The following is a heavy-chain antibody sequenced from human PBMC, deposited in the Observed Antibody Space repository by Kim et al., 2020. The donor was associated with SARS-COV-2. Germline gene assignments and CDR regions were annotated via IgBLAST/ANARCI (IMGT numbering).Heavy chain of an antibody. CDR3: ARVKRYYYDSSGYWFDP. CDR2: ISSSGSTI. J-gene: IGHJ5*02. V-gene: IGHV3-48*03. Sequence: GGSLRLFCAASGFTFSSYDMNWVRQAPGKGLEWVSYISSSGSTIYYADSVKGRFTISRDNAKNSLYLQMNSLRAEDTAVYYCARVKRYYYDSSGYWFDPWGQGALVTVSS. D-gene: IGHD3-22*01. CDR1: GFTFSSYD.